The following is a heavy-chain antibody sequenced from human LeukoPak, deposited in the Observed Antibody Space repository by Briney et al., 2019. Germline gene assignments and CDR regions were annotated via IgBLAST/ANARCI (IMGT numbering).Heavy chain of an antibody. Sequence: PSETLSLTCTVSGGSISSSSYYWGWIRQPPGKGLEWIGSIYYSGSTYYNPSLKSRVTISVDTSKNQFSLKLSSVTAADTAVYYCARVGCSGGSCYGSWFDPWGQGTLVTVSS. D-gene: IGHD2-15*01. CDR3: ARVGCSGGSCYGSWFDP. J-gene: IGHJ5*02. CDR1: GGSISSSSYY. V-gene: IGHV4-39*07. CDR2: IYYSGST.